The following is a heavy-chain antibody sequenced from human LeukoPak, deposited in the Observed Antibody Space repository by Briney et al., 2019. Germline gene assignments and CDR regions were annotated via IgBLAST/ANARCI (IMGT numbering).Heavy chain of an antibody. D-gene: IGHD1-26*01. V-gene: IGHV1-69*05. CDR2: IIPIFGTA. CDR1: GGTFSSYA. Sequence: GSSVKVSCKASGGTFSSYAISWVRQAPGQGLEWMGRIIPIFGTANYAQKFQGRVTITTDESTSTAYMELSSLRPADTAVYYCARGVGATMPHYFDYWGQGTLVTVSS. J-gene: IGHJ4*02. CDR3: ARGVGATMPHYFDY.